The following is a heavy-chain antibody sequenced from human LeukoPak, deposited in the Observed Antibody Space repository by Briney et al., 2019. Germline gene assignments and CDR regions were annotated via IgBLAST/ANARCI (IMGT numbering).Heavy chain of an antibody. J-gene: IGHJ4*02. CDR2: IYYTGTT. CDR3: ARRAVVPAAVSYFDY. V-gene: IGHV4-39*01. CDR1: RGSITNSSCY. Sequence: LETLSLTCAVSRGSITNSSCYWGWIRQPPGKGLEWIGGIYYTGTTYYSPSLNSRITIPMDTSKKQFSLRLASVTAADTAVYYCARRAVVPAAVSYFDYWGQGTLVTVSS. D-gene: IGHD2-2*01.